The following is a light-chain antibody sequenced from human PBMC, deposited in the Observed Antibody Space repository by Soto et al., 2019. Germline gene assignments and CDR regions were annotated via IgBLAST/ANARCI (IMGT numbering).Light chain of an antibody. CDR3: SSYRSGSTI. J-gene: IGLJ2*01. Sequence: QSVLTQPPSVSGSPGQSITFSCTGTSSDIGRHNDVSWYQQFPGKAPKLMIYDVSNRPSGVSNRFSGSKSGNTASLTISGLQAEDEADYYCSSYRSGSTIFGGGTKLTVL. CDR1: SSDIGRHND. V-gene: IGLV2-14*01. CDR2: DVS.